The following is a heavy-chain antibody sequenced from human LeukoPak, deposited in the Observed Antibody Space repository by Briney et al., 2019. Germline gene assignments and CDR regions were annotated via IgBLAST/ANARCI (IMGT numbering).Heavy chain of an antibody. D-gene: IGHD1-1*01. J-gene: IGHJ4*02. V-gene: IGHV3-30*01. CDR3: ARGGSTTGTTLDDY. Sequence: GGSLRLSCAASGFTFSSYAMHWVRQAPGKGLEWVAVISYDGSNKYYAASVKGRFTISRDNSKNTLYLQMNSLRAEDTAVYYCARGGSTTGTTLDDYWGQGTLATVSS. CDR2: ISYDGSNK. CDR1: GFTFSSYA.